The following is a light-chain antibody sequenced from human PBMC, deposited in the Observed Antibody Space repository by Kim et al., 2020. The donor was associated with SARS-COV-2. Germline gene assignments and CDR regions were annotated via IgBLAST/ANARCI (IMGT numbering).Light chain of an antibody. CDR1: HTVINN. CDR3: QQNKDWPLT. CDR2: GAS. V-gene: IGKV3-15*01. Sequence: VSPGERATLSCRASHTVINNLAWYQQKPGQAPRLLIYGASTRATGIPARFTGSGSETEFTLTITSLQSEDFAVYYCQQNKDWPLTFGPGTKVEIK. J-gene: IGKJ3*01.